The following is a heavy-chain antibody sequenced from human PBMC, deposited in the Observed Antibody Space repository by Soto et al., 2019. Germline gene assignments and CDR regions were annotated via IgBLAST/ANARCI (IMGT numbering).Heavy chain of an antibody. D-gene: IGHD3-16*02. J-gene: IGHJ3*02. CDR3: ATTWGSYRLGAFDI. Sequence: QLQLQESGPGLVKPSETLSLTCTVSGGSISSSSYYWGWIRQPPGKGLEWIGCIYYSGSTYYNPSLKSRVTISVDTSKNQFSLKLSSVTAADTAVYYCATTWGSYRLGAFDIWGQGTMVTVSS. CDR2: IYYSGST. CDR1: GGSISSSSYY. V-gene: IGHV4-39*01.